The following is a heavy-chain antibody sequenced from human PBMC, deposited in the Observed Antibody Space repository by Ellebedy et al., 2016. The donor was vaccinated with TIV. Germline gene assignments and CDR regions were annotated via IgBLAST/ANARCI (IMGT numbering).Heavy chain of an antibody. CDR3: LVVTAPEDAFDI. V-gene: IGHV3-53*01. Sequence: GESLKISCAASGFTVNSNYMSWVRQAPGKGLEWVSLFYSGGGTYYADSVKGRFTISRDNSKNTLYLQMNSLRAEDTAVYYCLVVTAPEDAFDIWGQGTMVTVSS. D-gene: IGHD2-21*02. J-gene: IGHJ3*02. CDR1: GFTVNSNY. CDR2: FYSGGGT.